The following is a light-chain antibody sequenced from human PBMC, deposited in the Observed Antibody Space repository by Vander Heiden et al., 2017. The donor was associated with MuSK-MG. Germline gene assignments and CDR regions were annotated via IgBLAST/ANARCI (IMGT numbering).Light chain of an antibody. CDR3: QYYDSSLSGWV. V-gene: IGLV1-40*01. CDR2: GNS. J-gene: IGLJ3*02. Sequence: QSVLTQPPSVSGAPGQSVTISCTGSSSNIGAGYDVHWYQQLPGTAPKLLIYGNSNRPSGVPDRFSGSKYGTSASLAITGLQAEDEADYYCQYYDSSLSGWVFGGGTKLTVL. CDR1: SSNIGAGYD.